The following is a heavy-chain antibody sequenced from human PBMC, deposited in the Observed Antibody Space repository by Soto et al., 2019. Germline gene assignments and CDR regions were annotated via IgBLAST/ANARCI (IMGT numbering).Heavy chain of an antibody. CDR2: IKEDGSEK. CDR1: GFTFSTYW. Sequence: PGGSLRLSCVAPGFTFSTYWMSWVRQAPGKGLEWVANIKEDGSEKYYVDSVKGRFTISRDNAKNSVHLQMNSLRDEDTAVYYCVRFSILVSGRGRGAFFDSWGQGTPVTVS. D-gene: IGHD6-19*01. CDR3: VRFSILVSGRGRGAFFDS. J-gene: IGHJ4*02. V-gene: IGHV3-7*03.